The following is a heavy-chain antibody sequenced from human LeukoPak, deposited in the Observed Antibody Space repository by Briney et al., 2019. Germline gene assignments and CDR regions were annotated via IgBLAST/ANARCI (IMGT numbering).Heavy chain of an antibody. CDR3: ARGPRYYDFWSGYYLGRTLGPLSY. CDR1: GGSISSGGYS. Sequence: SETLSLTCAVSGGSISSGGYSWSWLRQPPGKGLEWIGYIYHSGSTYYNPSLKSRVTISVDRSKNQFSLKLSSVTAADTAVYYCARGPRYYDFWSGYYLGRTLGPLSYWGQGTLVTVSS. J-gene: IGHJ4*02. CDR2: IYHSGST. V-gene: IGHV4-30-2*01. D-gene: IGHD3-3*01.